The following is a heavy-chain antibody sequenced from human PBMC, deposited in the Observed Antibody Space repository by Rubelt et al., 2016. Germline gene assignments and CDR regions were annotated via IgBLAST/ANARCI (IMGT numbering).Heavy chain of an antibody. J-gene: IGHJ4*02. CDR3: AGVGRFSGYDAYYFDY. Sequence: EVQLVQSGAEVNKPGESLKIYCKGSGYSFTSNWIVWVRQMPGKGLEWMGIIFPGDSDTTYSPSFQGHVTISSDKSIHTAHLHWSSLKASDTAIYYCAGVGRFSGYDAYYFDYWGQGTLVTVSS. D-gene: IGHD5-12*01. CDR1: GYSFTSNW. V-gene: IGHV5-51*01. CDR2: IFPGDSDT.